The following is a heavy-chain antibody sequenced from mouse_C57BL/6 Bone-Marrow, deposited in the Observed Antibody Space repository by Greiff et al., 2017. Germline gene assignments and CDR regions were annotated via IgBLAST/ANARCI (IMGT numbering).Heavy chain of an antibody. CDR1: GYTFTSYW. D-gene: IGHD2-1*01. J-gene: IGHJ4*01. V-gene: IGHV1-50*01. CDR3: ALDGNYVFYAMDY. CDR2: IDPSDSYT. Sequence: QVQLQQPGAELVKPGASVKLSCKASGYTFTSYWMQWVKQRPGQGLEWIGEIDPSDSYTNYNQKFKGKATLTVDTSSSTAYMQLSSLTSEDAAVYYCALDGNYVFYAMDYWGQGTSVTVSS.